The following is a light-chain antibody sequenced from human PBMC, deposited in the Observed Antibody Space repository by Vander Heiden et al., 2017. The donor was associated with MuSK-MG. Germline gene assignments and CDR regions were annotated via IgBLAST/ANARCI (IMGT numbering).Light chain of an antibody. CDR1: ESVASTS. J-gene: IGKJ2*01. V-gene: IGKV3-20*01. CDR2: GAS. Sequence: SVLALSQATLSLSPGERATLSCRASESVASTSAAWQQQPADHATKLLNYGASSRATVPPGMFSGSSYRKYFTLTISLQYPEDSAVYYWQYNECPFSHTFGQGTKVEIK. CDR3: QYNECPFSHT.